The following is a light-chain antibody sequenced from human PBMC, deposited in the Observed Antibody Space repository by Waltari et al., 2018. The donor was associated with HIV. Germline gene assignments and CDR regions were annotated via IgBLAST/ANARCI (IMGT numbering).Light chain of an antibody. CDR3: QQYDNLPLT. J-gene: IGKJ4*01. Sequence: DIQMTQSPSSLSSSVGDRVTITCQAGQDISNYLNWYQQKLGKAHQLLVYDASNLETGGPSRFSGSGSGTDFTCTISSLQPEDIATYYWQQYDNLPLTFGGGTKVELK. CDR2: DAS. CDR1: QDISNY. V-gene: IGKV1-33*01.